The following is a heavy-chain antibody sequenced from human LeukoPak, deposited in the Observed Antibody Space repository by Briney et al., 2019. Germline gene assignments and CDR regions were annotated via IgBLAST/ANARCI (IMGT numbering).Heavy chain of an antibody. CDR2: LWYDGNNK. Sequence: GRSLRLSCAASGFTFSNYGMHWVRQAPGKGLEWVAVLWYDGNNKYYADSVKGRFTISRDNSKNTLYLQMNSLRAEDTAVYYCARSTSSEYDIYHFDYWGQGTLVTVSS. CDR1: GFTFSNYG. J-gene: IGHJ4*02. CDR3: ARSTSSEYDIYHFDY. D-gene: IGHD3-9*01. V-gene: IGHV3-33*01.